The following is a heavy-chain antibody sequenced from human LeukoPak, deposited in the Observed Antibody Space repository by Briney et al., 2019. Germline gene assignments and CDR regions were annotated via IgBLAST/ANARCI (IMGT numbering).Heavy chain of an antibody. D-gene: IGHD1-26*01. J-gene: IGHJ3*02. CDR2: ISSSATNI. V-gene: IGHV3-48*03. CDR3: AKEGSYDALDI. CDR1: GFMFTRVW. Sequence: GGSLRLSCVAAGFMFTRVWLNWVRLAAGKGLEWVSHISSSATNIYYADSVEGRFTISRDNAKNSLYLQTNSLRAEDTAVYYCAKEGSYDALDIWGQGTMVTVSS.